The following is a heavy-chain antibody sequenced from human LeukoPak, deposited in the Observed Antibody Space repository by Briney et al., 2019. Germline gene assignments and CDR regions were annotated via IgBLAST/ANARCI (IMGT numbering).Heavy chain of an antibody. V-gene: IGHV1-69*13. CDR3: ARAVSPTLRYFDWASGY. J-gene: IGHJ4*02. CDR1: GGTFSSYA. D-gene: IGHD3-9*01. CDR2: IIPIFGTA. Sequence: GASVKVSCKASGGTFSSYAISWVRQAPGQGLEWMGGIIPIFGTANYAQKFQGRVTITADESTSTAYMELSSLRSEDTAVYYCARAVSPTLRYFDWASGYWGQGTLVTVSS.